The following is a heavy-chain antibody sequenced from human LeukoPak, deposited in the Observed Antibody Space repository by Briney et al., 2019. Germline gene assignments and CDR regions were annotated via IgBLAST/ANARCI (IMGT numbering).Heavy chain of an antibody. Sequence: AGGSLRLSCAASGFTFSSYAMSWVRQAPGKGLEWVSAISGSGGSTYYADSVKGRFTISRDNSKNTLYLQMNSLRAEDTAVYYCARGSIAVAGTIFDYWGQGTLVTVSS. J-gene: IGHJ4*02. CDR3: ARGSIAVAGTIFDY. CDR1: GFTFSSYA. D-gene: IGHD6-19*01. CDR2: ISGSGGST. V-gene: IGHV3-23*01.